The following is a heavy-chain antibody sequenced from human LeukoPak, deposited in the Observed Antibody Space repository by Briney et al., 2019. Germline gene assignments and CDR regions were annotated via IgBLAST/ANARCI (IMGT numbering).Heavy chain of an antibody. CDR1: GYPFTTYD. J-gene: IGHJ4*02. CDR3: AREFVAAGPMVDY. V-gene: IGHV1-8*01. CDR2: MNPNSGGT. Sequence: ASVKVSCKASGYPFTTYDINWVRQAPGQGLEWVAWMNPNSGGTVYAQKFQGRVTLARDTSIGTAYMELNSLRSEDTAVYYCAREFVAAGPMVDYWGQGTLVTVSS. D-gene: IGHD6-13*01.